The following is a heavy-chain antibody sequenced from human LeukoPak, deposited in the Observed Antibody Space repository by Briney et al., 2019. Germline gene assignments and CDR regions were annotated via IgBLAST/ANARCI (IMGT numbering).Heavy chain of an antibody. CDR2: IYHSGST. V-gene: IGHV4-4*02. J-gene: IGHJ5*02. D-gene: IGHD3-9*01. CDR3: EMYYDILTGYSS. CDR1: GGSISSSNW. Sequence: SETLSLTCAVSGGSISSSNWWSWVRQPPGKGLEWIGEIYHSGSTNYNPSLKSRVTISVDKSKNQFSLKLGSVTAADTAVYYCEMYYDILTGYSSWGQGTLVTVSS.